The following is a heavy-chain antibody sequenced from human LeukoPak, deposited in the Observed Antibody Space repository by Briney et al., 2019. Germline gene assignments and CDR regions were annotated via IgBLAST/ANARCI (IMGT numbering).Heavy chain of an antibody. CDR3: ARHFSHWGLSQNWFDP. J-gene: IGHJ5*02. CDR1: GGSISSSSYY. Sequence: SETLSLTCTVSGGSISSSSYYWGWIRQPPGKGLEWIGSIYYSGNTYYNPSLKSRVTISVDTSKNQFSLKLTSVTAADTAVYFCARHFSHWGLSQNWFDPWGQGTLVTVSS. D-gene: IGHD7-27*01. CDR2: IYYSGNT. V-gene: IGHV4-39*01.